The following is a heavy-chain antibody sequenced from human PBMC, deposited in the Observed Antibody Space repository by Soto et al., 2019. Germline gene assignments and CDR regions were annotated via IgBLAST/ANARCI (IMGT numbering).Heavy chain of an antibody. Sequence: QVQLQESGPGLVKPSETLSLTCTVSGGSISSFYCSWIRQPPGKGLEWIGYIYYSGSTNYNPSLKSRVTISVATSKNQCSLKLSSVTAAATAVYYCARDIGGATTLAGAFDIWGQGTMVTVSS. J-gene: IGHJ3*02. CDR2: IYYSGST. V-gene: IGHV4-59*01. CDR1: GGSISSFY. CDR3: ARDIGGATTLAGAFDI. D-gene: IGHD1-26*01.